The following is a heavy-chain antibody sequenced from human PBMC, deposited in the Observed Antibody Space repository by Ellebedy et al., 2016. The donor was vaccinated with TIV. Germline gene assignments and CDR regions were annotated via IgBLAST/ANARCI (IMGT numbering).Heavy chain of an antibody. J-gene: IGHJ4*02. V-gene: IGHV1-3*01. Sequence: AASVKVSCKTSGNIFTTYAMHWVRQAPGQSLEWMGWINLGIGDTKYSQNFQGRLTITSDASASTVYMELSSLRSGDTAVYFCARGYSYEFDYWGQGTLVTVSS. D-gene: IGHD5-18*01. CDR3: ARGYSYEFDY. CDR1: GNIFTTYA. CDR2: INLGIGDT.